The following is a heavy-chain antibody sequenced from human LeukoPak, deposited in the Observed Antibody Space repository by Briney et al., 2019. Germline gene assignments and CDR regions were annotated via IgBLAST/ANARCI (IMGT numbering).Heavy chain of an antibody. D-gene: IGHD6-13*01. Sequence: PGGSLRLSCAASGFTFSTFAMIWVRQPPGKGLEGVSSIFPSGGEIHYADSVRGRFTISRDNSKSALSLQMNSLRAEDTAVYYCARPPGIAAAGTTDYWGQGTLVTVSS. V-gene: IGHV3-23*01. CDR2: IFPSGGEI. CDR3: ARPPGIAAAGTTDY. CDR1: GFTFSTFA. J-gene: IGHJ4*02.